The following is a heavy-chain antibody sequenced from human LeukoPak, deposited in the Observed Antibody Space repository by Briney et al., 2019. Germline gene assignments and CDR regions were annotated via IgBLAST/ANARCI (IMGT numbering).Heavy chain of an antibody. CDR2: IYYSGST. Sequence: SATLSLTCTVSGGSISSSSYYWGWIRQPPGKGLEWIGSIYYSGSTYDNPPLKSRVTISVDTSKNQFSLKLSSVTAADTAVYYCARHTPYYYGSGSYYGGKQFDYWGQGTLVTVSS. CDR3: ARHTPYYYGSGSYYGGKQFDY. J-gene: IGHJ4*02. V-gene: IGHV4-39*01. CDR1: GGSISSSSYY. D-gene: IGHD3-10*01.